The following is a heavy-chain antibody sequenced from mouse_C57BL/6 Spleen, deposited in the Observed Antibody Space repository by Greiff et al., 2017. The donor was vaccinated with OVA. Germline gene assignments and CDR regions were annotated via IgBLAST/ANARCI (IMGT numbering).Heavy chain of an antibody. Sequence: EVKLVESGEGLVKPGGSLKLSCAASGFTFSSYAMSWVRQTPEKRLEWVAYISSGGDYIYYADTVKGRFTISRDNARNTLYLQMSSLKSEDTAMYYCTRGGYHYENAMDYWGQGTSVTVSS. CDR1: GFTFSSYA. V-gene: IGHV5-9-1*02. D-gene: IGHD1-1*01. J-gene: IGHJ4*01. CDR3: TRGGYHYENAMDY. CDR2: ISSGGDYI.